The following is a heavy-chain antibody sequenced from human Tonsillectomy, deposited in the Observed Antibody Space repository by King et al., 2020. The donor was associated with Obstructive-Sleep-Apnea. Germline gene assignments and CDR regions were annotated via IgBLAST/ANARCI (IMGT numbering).Heavy chain of an antibody. V-gene: IGHV1-8*01. CDR1: GYTFTSYD. D-gene: IGHD5-18*01. Sequence: QLVQSGAEVKKPGASVKVSCKASGYTFTSYDINWVRQATGQGLEWMGWMNPNSGNTAYDQKFQARVTMTRNTSIGTAYMELSSLRSEDTAVYFCARGSYRRWDDYWGQGPLVTVSS. CDR3: ARGSYRRWDDY. J-gene: IGHJ4*02. CDR2: MNPNSGNT.